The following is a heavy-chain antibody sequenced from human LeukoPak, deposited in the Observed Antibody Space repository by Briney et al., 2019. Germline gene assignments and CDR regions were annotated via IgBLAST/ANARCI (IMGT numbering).Heavy chain of an antibody. V-gene: IGHV4-59*01. Sequence: SETLSLTCTVSGGSISSYYWSWIRQPPGKGLEWIGYIYYSGSTNYNPSLKSRVTISVDTSKNQFSLKLSSVTAADTAVYYCARAGGYYTSGSYLGYWGQGTPVTVSS. CDR2: IYYSGST. CDR3: ARAGGYYTSGSYLGY. CDR1: GGSISSYY. J-gene: IGHJ4*02. D-gene: IGHD3-10*01.